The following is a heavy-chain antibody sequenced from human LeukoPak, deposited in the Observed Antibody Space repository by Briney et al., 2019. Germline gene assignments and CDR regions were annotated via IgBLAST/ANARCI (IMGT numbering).Heavy chain of an antibody. CDR2: ISWNGGST. CDR1: GFNFDDYG. V-gene: IGHV3-43D*03. D-gene: IGHD5-24*01. J-gene: IGHJ4*02. CDR3: ARGGGRDGYIY. Sequence: GGSLRLSCAASGFNFDDYGMHWVRQAPGKGLEWVSLISWNGGSTYYADSVKGRFTISRDNSKTSLYLKMNSLRAEATAVYYCARGGGRDGYIYWGQGTLVTVSS.